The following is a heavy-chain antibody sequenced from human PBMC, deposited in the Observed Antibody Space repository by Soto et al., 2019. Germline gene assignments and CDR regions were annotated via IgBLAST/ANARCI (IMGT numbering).Heavy chain of an antibody. D-gene: IGHD2-21*02. CDR3: AKDQTDVTLFDY. V-gene: IGHV3-23*01. CDR1: GFTFSSLA. J-gene: IGHJ4*02. CDR2: ISGRGVDT. Sequence: GGSLRLSXTASGFTFSSLAMSWVRQAPGKGLEWVSSISGRGVDTLYADSVKGRFTISRDNSRNTLYLQVNSLRAEDTAVYYCAKDQTDVTLFDYWGQGTLVTVSS.